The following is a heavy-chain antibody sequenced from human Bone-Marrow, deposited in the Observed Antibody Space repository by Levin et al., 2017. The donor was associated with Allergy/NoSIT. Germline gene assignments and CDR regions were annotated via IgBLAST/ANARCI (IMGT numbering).Heavy chain of an antibody. D-gene: IGHD4-23*01. V-gene: IGHV3-48*01. J-gene: IGHJ5*02. CDR3: ARRRNGNSWFDP. Sequence: PGGSLRLSCAASGFTFSSYSMNWVRQAPGKGLEWISYVSSSGNTIYYAESVKGRFTISRDNAKNSVYLQMISLRAEDTAIYYCARRRNGNSWFDPWGQGTLVTVSS. CDR2: VSSSGNTI. CDR1: GFTFSSYS.